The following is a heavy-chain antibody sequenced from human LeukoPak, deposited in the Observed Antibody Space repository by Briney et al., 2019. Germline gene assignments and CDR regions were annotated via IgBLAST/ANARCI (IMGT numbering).Heavy chain of an antibody. CDR1: GFTFTSYA. Sequence: GGSLRLSCAASGFTFTSYAMSWVRQVSGKGLEWVSVFSGSGGSTYYADSVKGRFTISRDNSKNTLYLQMKSLRAEDTAVYYCAKEIYGDPTGGRFQHWGQGTLVTVSS. D-gene: IGHD4/OR15-4a*01. CDR2: FSGSGGST. V-gene: IGHV3-23*01. CDR3: AKEIYGDPTGGRFQH. J-gene: IGHJ1*01.